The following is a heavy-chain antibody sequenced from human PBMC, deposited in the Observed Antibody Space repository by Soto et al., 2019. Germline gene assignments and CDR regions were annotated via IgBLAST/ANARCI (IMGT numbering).Heavy chain of an antibody. CDR3: ERHSGYGMDV. J-gene: IGHJ6*02. CDR1: GYTFTDYW. Sequence: PGESLKISCKGSGYTFTDYWIGWVRQLPGKGLEWMGIIYPGDSDTRYSPSFQGHVTITVDKSTSTAYLQWNTLKASETALYYCERHSGYGMDVWGQGTTVTVSS. CDR2: IYPGDSDT. V-gene: IGHV5-51*01.